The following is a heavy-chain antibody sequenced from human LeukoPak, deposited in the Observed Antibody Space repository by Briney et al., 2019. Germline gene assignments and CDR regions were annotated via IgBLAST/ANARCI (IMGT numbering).Heavy chain of an antibody. V-gene: IGHV3-49*03. J-gene: IGHJ4*02. CDR3: ARGSGRYVMVDW. CDR2: IRSEAFGGAP. D-gene: IGHD6-19*01. Sequence: PGGSLRLSCSASGFTFADFTLSWFRQSPGQGLEWVGFIRSEAFGGAPEHAASVAARFTISRDDSTSIAYLQMNSLQVEDTAVYYCARGSGRYVMVDWWGQGTLVTVSS. CDR1: GFTFADFT.